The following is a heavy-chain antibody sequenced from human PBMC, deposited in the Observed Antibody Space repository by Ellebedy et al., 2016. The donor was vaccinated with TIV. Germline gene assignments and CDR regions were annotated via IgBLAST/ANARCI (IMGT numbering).Heavy chain of an antibody. CDR2: IYHSGST. D-gene: IGHD3-10*01. J-gene: IGHJ6*02. Sequence: MPSETLSLTCAVSGGSISSSNWWSWVRQPPGKGLECSGEIYHSGSTNYNPSLKSRVTISVDKSKNQFSLKLSSVSVADTAVYYCARVRGGVGMDVWGQGTTVTVSS. V-gene: IGHV4-4*02. CDR3: ARVRGGVGMDV. CDR1: GGSISSSNW.